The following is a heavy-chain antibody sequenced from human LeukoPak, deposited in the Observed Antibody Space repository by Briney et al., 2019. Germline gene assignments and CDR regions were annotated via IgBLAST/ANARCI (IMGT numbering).Heavy chain of an antibody. J-gene: IGHJ6*03. CDR3: ARDLKGDMDV. CDR2: ISSSSNYI. Sequence: GGSLRLSCAASGFTFSSYSMNWVRQAPGKGLEWVSSISSSSNYIYYADSVKGRFTISRDNAKKSLYLQMNSLRAEDTAVYYCARDLKGDMDVWGKGTTVTVSS. CDR1: GFTFSSYS. V-gene: IGHV3-21*01.